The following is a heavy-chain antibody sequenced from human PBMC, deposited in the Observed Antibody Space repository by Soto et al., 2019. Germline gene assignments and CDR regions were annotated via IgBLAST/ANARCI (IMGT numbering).Heavy chain of an antibody. D-gene: IGHD4-4*01. CDR2: IYHSGST. Sequence: QLQLQESGSGLVKPSQTLSLTCAVSGGSINTATHSWSWIRQPPGKGLEWIGYIYHSGSTYYNPSVKRRATISIDKSNNQFSLRLGSVTAADTAVYYCARGGGVTTTGDDYWGQGILVTVSS. CDR1: GGSINTATHS. CDR3: ARGGGVTTTGDDY. V-gene: IGHV4-30-2*01. J-gene: IGHJ4*02.